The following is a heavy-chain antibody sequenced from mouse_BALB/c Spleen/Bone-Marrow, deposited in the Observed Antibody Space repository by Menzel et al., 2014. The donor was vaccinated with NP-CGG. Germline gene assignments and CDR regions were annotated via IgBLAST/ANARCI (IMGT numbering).Heavy chain of an antibody. D-gene: IGHD2-3*01. V-gene: IGHV4-1*02. Sequence: EVKLMDSGGGLVQPGGSLKLSCAASGFDFSGFWMGWVRQAPGKGLEWIGEINPDSSTINYTPSLKDRFIISRDNAKNTLYLQMSKVRSEDTALYYCARLGYYGGFAYWGQGTLVTVSA. CDR3: ARLGYYGGFAY. J-gene: IGHJ3*01. CDR1: GFDFSGFW. CDR2: INPDSSTI.